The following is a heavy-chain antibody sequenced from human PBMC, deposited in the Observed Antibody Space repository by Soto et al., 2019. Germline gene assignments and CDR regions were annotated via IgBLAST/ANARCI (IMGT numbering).Heavy chain of an antibody. CDR3: AKDQVVATITDYYYYYGMDV. V-gene: IGHV3-23*01. CDR1: GFTFSSYA. Sequence: GGSLRLSCAASGFTFSSYAMSWVRQAPGKGLEWVSAISGSGGSTYYADSVKGRFTISRDNSKNTLYLQMNSLRAEDTAVYYCAKDQVVATITDYYYYYGMDVWGQGTTVTVSS. D-gene: IGHD5-12*01. CDR2: ISGSGGST. J-gene: IGHJ6*02.